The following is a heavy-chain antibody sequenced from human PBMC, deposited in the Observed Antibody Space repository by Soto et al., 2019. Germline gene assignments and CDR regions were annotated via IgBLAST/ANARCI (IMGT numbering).Heavy chain of an antibody. V-gene: IGHV4-39*01. D-gene: IGHD1-26*01. CDR1: GGSISSSSYY. Sequence: SETLSLTCTVSGGSISSSSYYWGWIRQPPGKGLEWIGSIYYSGSTYYNPPLKSRVTISVDTSKNQFSLKLSSVTAADTAVYYCARQGGGSYFDYWGQGTLVTVSS. CDR2: IYYSGST. CDR3: ARQGGGSYFDY. J-gene: IGHJ4*02.